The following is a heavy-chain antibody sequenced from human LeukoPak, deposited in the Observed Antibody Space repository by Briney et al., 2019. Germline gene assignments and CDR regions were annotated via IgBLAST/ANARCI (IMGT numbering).Heavy chain of an antibody. CDR2: ISGSGGST. CDR3: AKDAGKLAYCGGDCYS. V-gene: IGHV3-23*01. J-gene: IGHJ5*02. D-gene: IGHD2-21*02. Sequence: GGSLRLSCAASGFTFSSYGMSWVRQAPGKGLEWGSAISGSGGSTYYADSVKGRFTISRDNSKNTLYLQMNSLRAEDTAVYYCAKDAGKLAYCGGDCYSWGQGTLVTVSS. CDR1: GFTFSSYG.